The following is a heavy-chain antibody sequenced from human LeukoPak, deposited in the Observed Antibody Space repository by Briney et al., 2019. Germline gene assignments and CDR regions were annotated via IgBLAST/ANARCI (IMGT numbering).Heavy chain of an antibody. V-gene: IGHV1-18*01. CDR1: GYTFTSYG. D-gene: IGHD1-26*01. Sequence: GPVKVSCKASGYTFTSYGISWVRQAPGQGLEWMGWISAYNGNTNYAQKLQGRVTMTTDTSTCTAYMELRSLRSDDTAAYYCARDLGSYSLGHWFDPWGQGTLVTVSS. CDR3: ARDLGSYSLGHWFDP. J-gene: IGHJ5*02. CDR2: ISAYNGNT.